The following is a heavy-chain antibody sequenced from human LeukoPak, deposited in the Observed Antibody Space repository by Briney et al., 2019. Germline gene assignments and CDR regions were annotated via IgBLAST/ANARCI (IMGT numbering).Heavy chain of an antibody. J-gene: IGHJ4*02. CDR2: IYQIGST. CDR1: GGSISSGGYS. CDR3: ARVKAGAIDY. D-gene: IGHD4/OR15-4a*01. Sequence: SETLSLTCAVSGGSISSGGYSWGWIRQPPGKGLEWIGYIYQIGSTYYNPSLKSRVTISADRSKNQFSLSLSSVTAADTAVYYCARVKAGAIDYWGQGTLVIVSS. V-gene: IGHV4-30-2*01.